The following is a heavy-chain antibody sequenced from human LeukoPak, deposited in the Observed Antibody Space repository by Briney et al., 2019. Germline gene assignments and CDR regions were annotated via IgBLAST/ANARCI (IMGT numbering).Heavy chain of an antibody. J-gene: IGHJ4*02. CDR1: GYTFTSYY. D-gene: IGHD4-23*01. CDR3: ARVRSTVVTPSYYFDY. Sequence: ASVKVSCKASGYTFTSYYMHWVRQAPGRGLEWMGIINPSGGSTSYAQKFQGRVTMTRDTSTSTVYMELSSLRSEDTAVYYCARVRSTVVTPSYYFDYWGQGTLVTVSS. CDR2: INPSGGST. V-gene: IGHV1-46*01.